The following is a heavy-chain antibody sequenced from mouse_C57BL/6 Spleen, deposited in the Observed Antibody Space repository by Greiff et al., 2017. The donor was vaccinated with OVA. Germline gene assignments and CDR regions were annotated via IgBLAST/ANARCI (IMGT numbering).Heavy chain of an antibody. CDR1: GYTFTDYY. D-gene: IGHD1-1*01. V-gene: IGHV1-19*01. CDR2: INPYNGGT. Sequence: EVQLQQSGPVLVKPGASVKMSCKASGYTFTDYYMNWVKQSHGKSLEWIGVINPYNGGTSYNQKFKGKATLTVDKSSSTAYMELNSLTSEDSAVYYCASSYGSSPWYFDVWGTGTTVTVSS. CDR3: ASSYGSSPWYFDV. J-gene: IGHJ1*03.